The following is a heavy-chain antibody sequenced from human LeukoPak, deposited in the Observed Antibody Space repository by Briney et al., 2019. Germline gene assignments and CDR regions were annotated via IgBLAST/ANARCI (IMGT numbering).Heavy chain of an antibody. Sequence: SETLSLTCTVSGGSISSYYWSWIRQPPGKGLEWIGYIYYSGSTYYNPSLKSRVTISVDTSKNQFSLKLSSVTAADTAVYYCASAELWGQGTLVTASS. D-gene: IGHD1-1*01. J-gene: IGHJ4*02. CDR3: ASAEL. CDR2: IYYSGST. V-gene: IGHV4-30-4*01. CDR1: GGSISSYY.